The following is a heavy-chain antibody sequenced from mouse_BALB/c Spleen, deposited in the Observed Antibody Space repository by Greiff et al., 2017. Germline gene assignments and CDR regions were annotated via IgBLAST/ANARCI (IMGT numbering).Heavy chain of an antibody. CDR2: ILPGSGST. D-gene: IGHD2-3*01. CDR1: GYTFSSYW. V-gene: IGHV1-9*01. Sequence: QVQLQQSGAELMKPGASVKISCKATGYTFSSYWIEWVKQRPGHGLEWIGEILPGSGSTNYNEKFKGKATFTADTSSNTAYMQLSSLTSEDSAVYYCARGDDGYYSYAMDYWGQGTSVTVSS. J-gene: IGHJ4*01. CDR3: ARGDDGYYSYAMDY.